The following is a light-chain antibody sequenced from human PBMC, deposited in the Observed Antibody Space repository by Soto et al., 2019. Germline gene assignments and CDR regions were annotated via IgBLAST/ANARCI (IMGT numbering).Light chain of an antibody. Sequence: ENVLTQSPGTLSLSPGQRATLSCRASHTISSSYLAWYQPKPGQAPRLLIYAISDRATGVPDRFRGSGSGTDFTLTITRLEPEDFAAYFCQQYDSSPRTFGQGTKVEIK. J-gene: IGKJ1*01. CDR1: HTISSSY. V-gene: IGKV3-20*01. CDR3: QQYDSSPRT. CDR2: AIS.